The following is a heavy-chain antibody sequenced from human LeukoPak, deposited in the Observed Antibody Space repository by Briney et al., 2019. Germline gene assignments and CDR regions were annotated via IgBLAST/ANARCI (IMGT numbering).Heavy chain of an antibody. D-gene: IGHD3-22*01. Sequence: ASVKVSCKASGYTFTGYYMHWVRQAPGQGLEWMGWINPNSGGTNYVQKFQGRVTMTRDTSISTAYMELSRLRSDDTAVYYCARDYYDSSGYPNWFDPWGQGTLVTVSS. CDR1: GYTFTGYY. V-gene: IGHV1-2*02. CDR2: INPNSGGT. CDR3: ARDYYDSSGYPNWFDP. J-gene: IGHJ5*02.